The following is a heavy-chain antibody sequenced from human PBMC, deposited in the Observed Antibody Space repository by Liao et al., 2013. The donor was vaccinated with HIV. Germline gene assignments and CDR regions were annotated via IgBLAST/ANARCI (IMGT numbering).Heavy chain of an antibody. CDR1: GGSINSGSYY. V-gene: IGHV4-61*02. CDR2: IYTSGST. D-gene: IGHD3-22*01. Sequence: QVQLQESGPGLVKPSQTLSLTCTVSGGSINSGSYYWSWIRQPAGKGLEWIGRIYTSGSTNYSPSLKSRVTISVDTSKNQFSLKLSSVTAADTAVYYCALGDYYDSRLGWGQGTMVTVSS. J-gene: IGHJ3*01. CDR3: ALGDYYDSRLG.